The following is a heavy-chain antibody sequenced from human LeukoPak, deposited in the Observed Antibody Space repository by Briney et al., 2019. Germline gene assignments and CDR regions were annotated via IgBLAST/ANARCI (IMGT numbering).Heavy chain of an antibody. CDR3: ARAVTYFYGSVTYDWFDP. D-gene: IGHD3-10*01. CDR2: IKSDGST. Sequence: GGSLRLSCAASGFTFSSYWMHWVRHTPGKGLVWVSRIKSDGSTIYADSVKGRFTISRDNARNTLYLQMNSLRVEDTAMYYCARAVTYFYGSVTYDWFDPWGQGTLVTVSS. V-gene: IGHV3-74*01. CDR1: GFTFSSYW. J-gene: IGHJ5*02.